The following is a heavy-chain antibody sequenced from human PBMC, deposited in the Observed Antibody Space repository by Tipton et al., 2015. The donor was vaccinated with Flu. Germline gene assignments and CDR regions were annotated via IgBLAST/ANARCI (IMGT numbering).Heavy chain of an antibody. V-gene: IGHV4-61*02. Sequence: TLSLTCTVSGGSISSASYYWNWIRQPAGKGLEWIGRLHTSGSTNYNPSLKSRVIISADTSKNQFSLKVFSVTAADTAVYYCARRDYSNYVSDPKSWFDPWGQGILVTVSS. D-gene: IGHD4-11*01. CDR2: LHTSGST. J-gene: IGHJ5*02. CDR3: ARRDYSNYVSDPKSWFDP. CDR1: GGSISSASYY.